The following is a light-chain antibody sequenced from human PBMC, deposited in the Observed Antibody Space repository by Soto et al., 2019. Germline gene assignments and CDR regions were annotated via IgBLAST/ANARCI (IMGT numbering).Light chain of an antibody. CDR1: QSVSSNY. Sequence: EIVLTQSPGTLSLSPGERATLSCRVSQSVSSNYLAWYQQKPGQAPRLLIYGASIRATGIPDRFSGSGSGTDFTLTISRLEPEDSAVYYCQQYGNSPWTFGQGTKVEIK. CDR3: QQYGNSPWT. CDR2: GAS. V-gene: IGKV3-20*01. J-gene: IGKJ1*01.